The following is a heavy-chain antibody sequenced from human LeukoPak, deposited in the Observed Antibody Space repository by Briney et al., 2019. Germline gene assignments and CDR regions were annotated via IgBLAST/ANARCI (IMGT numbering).Heavy chain of an antibody. CDR1: GFTFSSYG. CDR2: IWYGGSNK. Sequence: SGGSLRLSCAASGFTFSSYGMHWVRQAPGKGLEWVAVIWYGGSNKYYADSVKGRFTISRDNSKYTLYLQMNSLRAADTAVYYCAGFWGPIDYWGQGTLVTVSS. V-gene: IGHV3-33*08. J-gene: IGHJ4*02. D-gene: IGHD7-27*01. CDR3: AGFWGPIDY.